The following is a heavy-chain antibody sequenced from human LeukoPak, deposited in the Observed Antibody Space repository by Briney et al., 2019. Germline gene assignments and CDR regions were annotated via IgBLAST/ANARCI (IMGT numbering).Heavy chain of an antibody. CDR3: ARDPGDSDGWYYFDC. J-gene: IGHJ4*02. CDR1: GFSANNYW. CDR2: IKQDGSEK. D-gene: IGHD6-19*01. V-gene: IGHV3-7*01. Sequence: PGGSLRLSCAVSGFSANNYWMSCVRQGPGKGLEWVASIKQDGSEKYYVDSVKGRFTISRDNAKNSLYLQMNSLGVEDTAVYYCARDPGDSDGWYYFDCWGQGTLVTVSS.